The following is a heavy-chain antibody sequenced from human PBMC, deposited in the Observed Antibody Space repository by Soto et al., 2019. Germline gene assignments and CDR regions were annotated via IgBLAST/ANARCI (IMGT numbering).Heavy chain of an antibody. D-gene: IGHD4-17*01. J-gene: IGHJ6*02. CDR1: GFAVNVNY. CDR3: ARDPAVTTDYGLDV. CDR2: IYTDGRT. Sequence: GGSLNLSCAASGFAVNVNYMTWVRQAPGKGLEWVSFIYTDGRTFYVDSVKGRFTISRDDSENTVYLQMNSLRVEDTAVYYCARDPAVTTDYGLDVWGQGTTVTVSS. V-gene: IGHV3-53*01.